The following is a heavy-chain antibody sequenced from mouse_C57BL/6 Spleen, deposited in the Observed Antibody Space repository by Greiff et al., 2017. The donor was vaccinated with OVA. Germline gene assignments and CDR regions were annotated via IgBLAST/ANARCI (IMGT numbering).Heavy chain of an antibody. CDR3: ALRSPYYYGSSYPFAY. CDR2: IDPSDSYT. J-gene: IGHJ3*01. Sequence: QVQLQQPGAELVKPGASVKLSCKASGYTFTSYWMQWVKQRPGQGLEWIGEIDPSDSYTNYNQKFQGKATLTVDTSSSTAYMQLSSLTSEDSAVYYCALRSPYYYGSSYPFAYWGQGTLVTVSA. D-gene: IGHD1-1*01. V-gene: IGHV1-50*01. CDR1: GYTFTSYW.